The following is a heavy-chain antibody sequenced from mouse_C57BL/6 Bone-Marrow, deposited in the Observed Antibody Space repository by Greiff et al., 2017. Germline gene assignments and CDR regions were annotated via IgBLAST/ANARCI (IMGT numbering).Heavy chain of an antibody. J-gene: IGHJ2*01. CDR1: GFTFTDYY. CDR2: IRNKANGYTT. D-gene: IGHD1-1*01. CDR3: ARLGLVVATVDY. Sequence: DVMLVESGGGLVQPGGSLSLSCAASGFTFTDYYMSWVRQPSGKALEWLGFIRNKANGYTTEYSASVKGRFTISRDNSQSILYLQMNALRAEDSATYYCARLGLVVATVDYWGQGTTLTVSS. V-gene: IGHV7-3*01.